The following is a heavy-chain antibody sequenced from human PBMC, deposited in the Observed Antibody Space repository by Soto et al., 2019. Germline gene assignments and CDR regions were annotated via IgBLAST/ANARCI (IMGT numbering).Heavy chain of an antibody. Sequence: ASVKVSCKASGYTFTGYYMHWVRQAPGQGLEWMGWINPNSGGTNYAQKFQGWVTMTRDTSISTAYMELSRLRSDDTAVYYCARDLTAMVILPGYWGQGTLVTGSS. CDR3: ARDLTAMVILPGY. V-gene: IGHV1-2*04. CDR2: INPNSGGT. D-gene: IGHD5-18*01. J-gene: IGHJ4*02. CDR1: GYTFTGYY.